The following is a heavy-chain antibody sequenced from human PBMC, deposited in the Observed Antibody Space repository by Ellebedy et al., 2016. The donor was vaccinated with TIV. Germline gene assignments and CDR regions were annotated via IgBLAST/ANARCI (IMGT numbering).Heavy chain of an antibody. CDR1: GFTFSSYS. CDR3: ARVDGRKVQGGVFFSDS. CDR2: VSGSDGSV. D-gene: IGHD3-16*01. V-gene: IGHV3-23*01. Sequence: GGSLRLXXAASGFTFSSYSMTWIRQAPGKGPEWVSTVSGSDGSVHYTDSVKGRFTISRDNAKNTLYLEMNSLTDDDTAVYYCARVDGRKVQGGVFFSDSWGQGTLVTVSS. J-gene: IGHJ4*02.